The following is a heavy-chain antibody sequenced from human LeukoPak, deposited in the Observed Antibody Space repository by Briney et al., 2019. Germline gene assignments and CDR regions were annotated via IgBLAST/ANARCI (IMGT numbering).Heavy chain of an antibody. J-gene: IGHJ4*02. CDR1: GFTFSSYA. D-gene: IGHD3-22*01. Sequence: GGSLRLSCAASGFTFSSYALSWVRQAPGKGLEWVSAISGSGGSTYYADSVKGRFTISRDNSKNTLYLQMNSLRAEDTAVYYCAKDHYYDSSGYLVGYWGQGTLVTVSS. CDR3: AKDHYYDSSGYLVGY. CDR2: ISGSGGST. V-gene: IGHV3-23*01.